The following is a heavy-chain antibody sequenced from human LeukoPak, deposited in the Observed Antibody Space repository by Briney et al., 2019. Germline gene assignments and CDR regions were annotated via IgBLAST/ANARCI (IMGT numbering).Heavy chain of an antibody. CDR1: GFTFSSYW. J-gene: IGHJ4*02. D-gene: IGHD3-22*01. CDR3: ARDLYDSSGYWEYFDY. CDR2: INSDGSST. Sequence: PGGSLRLSSAASGFTFSSYWMHWVRQAPGKGLVWVSRINSDGSSTSYADSVKGRFTISRDNAKNTLYLQMNSLRAEDTAVYYCARDLYDSSGYWEYFDYWGQGTLVTVSS. V-gene: IGHV3-74*01.